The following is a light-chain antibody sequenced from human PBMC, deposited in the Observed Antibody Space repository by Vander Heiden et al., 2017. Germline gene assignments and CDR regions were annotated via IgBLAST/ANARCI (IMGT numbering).Light chain of an antibody. Sequence: NFMLTQPHSVSDSPGKTVTISCTRSSGTIASNYVQWYQQRPGSSPTTVIYEDNQRPSGVPDRFSGSIDSSSNSASLTISGLKTEDEADYYCQSYDSSTHWVFGGGTKLTVL. J-gene: IGLJ3*02. CDR3: QSYDSSTHWV. CDR1: SGTIASNY. V-gene: IGLV6-57*01. CDR2: EDN.